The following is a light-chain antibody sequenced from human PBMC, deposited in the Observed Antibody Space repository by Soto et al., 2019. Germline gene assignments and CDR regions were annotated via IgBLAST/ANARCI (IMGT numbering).Light chain of an antibody. CDR3: CSYAGSYSWV. V-gene: IGLV2-11*01. J-gene: IGLJ3*02. Sequence: QSALTPPRSLSGSPGQSVTISCTGTSSDVGGYKYVSWYQQHTGKAPKFIIYDVSERPSGVPDRFSGSKSGNTASLTISGVEAEDEADYYCCSYAGSYSWVFGGGTKVTVL. CDR1: SSDVGGYKY. CDR2: DVS.